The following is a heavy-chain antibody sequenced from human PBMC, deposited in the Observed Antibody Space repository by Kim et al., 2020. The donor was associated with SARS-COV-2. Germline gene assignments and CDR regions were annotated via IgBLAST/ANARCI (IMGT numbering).Heavy chain of an antibody. J-gene: IGHJ3*02. Sequence: HPSHKRRVTISVGPSKTQFSLKLGSVTAADTAVYYCARSSTSPMGAFDIWGQGTMVTVSS. D-gene: IGHD2-2*01. CDR3: ARSSTSPMGAFDI. V-gene: IGHV4-4*09.